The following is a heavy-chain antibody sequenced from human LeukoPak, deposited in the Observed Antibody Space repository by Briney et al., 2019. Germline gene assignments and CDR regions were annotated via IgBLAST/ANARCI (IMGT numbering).Heavy chain of an antibody. CDR2: ISGSGGST. D-gene: IGHD2-21*02. Sequence: GGSLRLSCAASGFTFSSYAMSWVRQAPGRGLEWVSAISGSGGSTYYADSVKGRFTISRDNSKNTLYLQMNSLRAEDTAVYYCATHRDWDGPHDYWGQGTLVTVSS. V-gene: IGHV3-23*01. CDR3: ATHRDWDGPHDY. CDR1: GFTFSSYA. J-gene: IGHJ4*02.